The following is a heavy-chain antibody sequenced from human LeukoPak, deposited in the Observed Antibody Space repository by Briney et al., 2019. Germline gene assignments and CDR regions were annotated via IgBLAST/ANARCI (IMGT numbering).Heavy chain of an antibody. D-gene: IGHD1-26*01. Sequence: SVNVSCTASGYTFTSYAMHWVRQAPGQRLEWMGGIIPIFGTANYAQKFQGRVTITADESTSTAYMELSSLRSEDTAVYYCARGSGSYYGGGYFDYWGQGTLVTVSS. CDR1: GYTFTSYA. J-gene: IGHJ4*02. V-gene: IGHV1-69*13. CDR3: ARGSGSYYGGGYFDY. CDR2: IIPIFGTA.